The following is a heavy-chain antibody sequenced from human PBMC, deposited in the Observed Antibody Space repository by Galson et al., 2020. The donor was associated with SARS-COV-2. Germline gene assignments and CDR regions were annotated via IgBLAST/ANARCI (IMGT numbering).Heavy chain of an antibody. D-gene: IGHD3-22*01. CDR3: ARETDDHSSSWYEY. V-gene: IGHV3-30*04. CDR2: ISYDGTTR. CDR1: GFTFSSSA. J-gene: IGHJ4*02. Sequence: QLGESLKISCAASGFTFSSSAMHWVRQAPGKGLEWVAIISYDGTTRYNSDSVKGRFTISRDISKNTLYLQMNRLRTEDTGVYYCARETDDHSSSWYEYWGQGTLGTVSP.